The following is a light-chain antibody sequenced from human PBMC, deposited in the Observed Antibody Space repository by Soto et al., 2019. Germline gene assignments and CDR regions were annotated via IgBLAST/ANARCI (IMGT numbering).Light chain of an antibody. CDR1: QTISSW. J-gene: IGKJ1*01. CDR3: QQSYSNPRT. Sequence: DIQMTQSPSTLSGSVGDRVTITCRASQTISSWLAWYQQKPGKAPKLLIYKASTLKSGVPSRFSGSGSGTDFTLTISSLQPEDFATYYCQQSYSNPRTFGQGTKVDI. CDR2: KAS. V-gene: IGKV1-5*03.